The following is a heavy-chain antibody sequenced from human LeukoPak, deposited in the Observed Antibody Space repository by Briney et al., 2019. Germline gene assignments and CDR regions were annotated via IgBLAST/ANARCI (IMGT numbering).Heavy chain of an antibody. J-gene: IGHJ4*02. CDR1: GGSFSGYY. CDR3: AKDVRRFDY. V-gene: IGHV3-23*01. Sequence: ETLSLTCAVYGGSFSGYYWSWVRQAPGKGLEWVSVISGSGTIYYADSVKGRFTISRDNSKNTLYLQMSSLRAEDTALYYCAKDVRRFDYWGQGTLVTVSS. CDR2: ISGSGTI.